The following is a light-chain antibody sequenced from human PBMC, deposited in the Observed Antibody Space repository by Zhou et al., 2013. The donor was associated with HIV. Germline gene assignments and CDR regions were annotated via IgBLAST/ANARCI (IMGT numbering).Light chain of an antibody. Sequence: DIVMTQTPLSSPVTLGQPASISCRSSQSLVHDNGNTYLTWFHQRPGQPPRPLIYTIWKVFSGAPDRISGGGRGTNFTLTIDTVEADDVGIYICMQATQLPRTFGQGTKVEI. CDR1: QSLVHDNGNTY. V-gene: IGKV2-24*01. CDR3: MQATQLPRT. J-gene: IGKJ1*01. CDR2: TIW.